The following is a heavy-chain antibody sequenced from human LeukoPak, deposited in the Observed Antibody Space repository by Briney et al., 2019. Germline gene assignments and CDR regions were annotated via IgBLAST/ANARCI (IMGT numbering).Heavy chain of an antibody. V-gene: IGHV3-20*04. CDR2: INWNGGGT. Sequence: RSGGSLRLSCAATGFTFKDYGMPWVRQPPGKGLEWVSSINWNGGGTDYADSVKGRFTISRDNAKNSLYLQLSSLRPEDTALYYCAKHMRATNTYSFFGLDVWGQGTTVTVSS. CDR3: AKHMRATNTYSFFGLDV. CDR1: GFTFKDYG. D-gene: IGHD1-26*01. J-gene: IGHJ6*02.